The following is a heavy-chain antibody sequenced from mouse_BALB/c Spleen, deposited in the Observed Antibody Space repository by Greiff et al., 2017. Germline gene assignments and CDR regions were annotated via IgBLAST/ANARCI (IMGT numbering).Heavy chain of an antibody. CDR1: GFTFSSYA. J-gene: IGHJ3*01. D-gene: IGHD2-1*01. CDR3: ARKKDGNSFAY. CDR2: ISSGGSYT. Sequence: EVQRVESGGGLVKPGGSLKLSCAASGFTFSSYAMSWVRQSPEKRLEWVAEISSGGSYTYYPDTVTGRFTISRDNAKNTLYLQMSSLKSEDTAMYYCARKKDGNSFAYWGQGTLVTVSA. V-gene: IGHV5-9-4*01.